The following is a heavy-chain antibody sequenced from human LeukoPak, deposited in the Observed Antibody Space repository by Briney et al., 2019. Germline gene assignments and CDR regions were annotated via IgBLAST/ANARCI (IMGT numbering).Heavy chain of an antibody. CDR2: MNPTSGGT. CDR3: ARGSSSWYWFDP. V-gene: IGHV1-8*01. J-gene: IGHJ5*02. D-gene: IGHD6-13*01. Sequence: ASVKVSCKASGYTFSIYDINWVRQAPGQGLEWMGWMNPTSGGTGYVQKFQGRVTISRDTSITTAYMELSSLTSEDTAVYYCARGSSSWYWFDPWGQGTLVTVSS. CDR1: GYTFSIYD.